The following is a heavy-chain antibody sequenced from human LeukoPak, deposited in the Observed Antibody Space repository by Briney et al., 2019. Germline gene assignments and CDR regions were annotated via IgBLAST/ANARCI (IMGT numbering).Heavy chain of an antibody. CDR1: GFTFSSYS. V-gene: IGHV3-21*04. CDR3: AREAFSGYYDY. J-gene: IGHJ4*02. CDR2: ISGSSSYI. Sequence: GGSLRLSCAASGFTFSSYSMNWVRQAPGKGLEWVSSISGSSSYIYYADSVKGRFTISRDNSKNTLYLQMNSLRAEDTAVYYCAREAFSGYYDYWGQGTLVTVSS. D-gene: IGHD3-22*01.